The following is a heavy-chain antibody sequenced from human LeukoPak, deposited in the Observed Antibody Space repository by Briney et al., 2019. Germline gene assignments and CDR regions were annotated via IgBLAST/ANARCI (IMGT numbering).Heavy chain of an antibody. J-gene: IGHJ4*02. D-gene: IGHD6-19*01. CDR2: IKQDGSEK. V-gene: IGHV3-7*01. CDR1: GFTFSSYW. CDR3: ARDTEDIAVAGPFDY. Sequence: GGSLRLSCAASGFTFSSYWMSWVRQAPGKGLEWVANIKQDGSEKYYVDSVKGRFTISRDNAKNSLYLQMNSLRAEDTAVYYCARDTEDIAVAGPFDYWGQGTLVTVSS.